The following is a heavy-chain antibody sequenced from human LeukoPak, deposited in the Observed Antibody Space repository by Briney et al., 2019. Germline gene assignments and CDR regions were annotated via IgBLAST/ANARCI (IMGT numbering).Heavy chain of an antibody. CDR1: GHTFSPYA. V-gene: IGHV3-23*01. CDR2: ISTSGDRT. Sequence: GGSLRLSCAASGHTFSPYAMTWVRQAPGKGLEWVTGISTSGDRTHYADSVKGRFTISRDNTKNTLYLQMNSQRAEDTAEYYCARSAVGTSCCTAVDYWGQGTLVTVSS. CDR3: ARSAVGTSCCTAVDY. D-gene: IGHD1-26*01. J-gene: IGHJ4*02.